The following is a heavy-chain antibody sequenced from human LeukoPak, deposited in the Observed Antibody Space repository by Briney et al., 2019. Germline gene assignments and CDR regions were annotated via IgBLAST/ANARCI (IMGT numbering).Heavy chain of an antibody. J-gene: IGHJ4*02. CDR2: IYTSGST. V-gene: IGHV4-4*07. Sequence: PSETLSLTCTVSGGSISSYYWSWIRQPAGKGLEWIGRIYTSGSTNYNPSLKSRVTISVDTSKNQFSLKLSSVTAADTAVYYCARDRRGGWELPRKGFDYWGQGTLVTVSS. CDR3: ARDRRGGWELPRKGFDY. CDR1: GGSISSYY. D-gene: IGHD1-26*01.